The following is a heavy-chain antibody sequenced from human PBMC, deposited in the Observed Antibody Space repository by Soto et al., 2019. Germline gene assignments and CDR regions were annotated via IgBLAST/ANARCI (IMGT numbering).Heavy chain of an antibody. V-gene: IGHV4-39*01. CDR2: IYYSGST. CDR1: GGSISSSSYY. CDR3: ARHATSSIAARTDY. Sequence: KTSETLSLTCTVSGGSISSSSYYWGWIRQPPGKGLEWIGSIYYSGSTYYNPSLKSRVTISVDTSKNQFSLKLSSVTAADTAVYYCARHATSSIAARTDYWGHGTLVTVSS. D-gene: IGHD6-6*01. J-gene: IGHJ4*01.